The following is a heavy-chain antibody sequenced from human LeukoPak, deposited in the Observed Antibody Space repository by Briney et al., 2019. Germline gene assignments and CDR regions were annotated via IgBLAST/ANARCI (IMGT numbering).Heavy chain of an antibody. CDR2: INHSGST. Sequence: SETLSLTCAVYGGSFSGYYWSWIRQPPGKGLEWIGEINHSGSTNYNPSLKSRVTISVGTSKNQFSLKLSSVTAADTAVYYCARGRGSSTKDYYMDVWGKGTTVTVSS. J-gene: IGHJ6*03. V-gene: IGHV4-34*01. CDR1: GGSFSGYY. D-gene: IGHD2-2*01. CDR3: ARGRGSSTKDYYMDV.